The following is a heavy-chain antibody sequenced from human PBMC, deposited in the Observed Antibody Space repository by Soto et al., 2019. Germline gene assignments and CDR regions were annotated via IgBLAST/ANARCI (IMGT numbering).Heavy chain of an antibody. CDR3: AREGGYGSGSVY. CDR2: IYSGGSP. CDR1: GFTVSSNY. V-gene: IGHV3-66*01. Sequence: EVLLVESGGGLVQPGGSLRLSCAASGFTVSSNYMSWVRQAPGKGLEWVQVIYSGGSPYYADSVKARFTISTDNCKNTLYPQINSLRAEDTAVYYCAREGGYGSGSVYWGQGTLVTVSS. D-gene: IGHD3-10*01. J-gene: IGHJ4*02.